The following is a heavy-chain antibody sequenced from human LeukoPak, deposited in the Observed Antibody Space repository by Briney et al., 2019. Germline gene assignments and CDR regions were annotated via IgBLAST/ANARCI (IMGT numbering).Heavy chain of an antibody. D-gene: IGHD6-13*01. J-gene: IGHJ4*02. CDR2: IYTSGST. Sequence: SQTLSLTCTVSGGSISSGSYYWSWIRQPAGKGLEWIGRIYTSGSTNYNPSLKSRVTISVDTSKNQFSLKPSSVTAADTAVYYCARDRIAAAGTYFDYWGQGTLVTVSS. CDR3: ARDRIAAAGTYFDY. V-gene: IGHV4-61*02. CDR1: GGSISSGSYY.